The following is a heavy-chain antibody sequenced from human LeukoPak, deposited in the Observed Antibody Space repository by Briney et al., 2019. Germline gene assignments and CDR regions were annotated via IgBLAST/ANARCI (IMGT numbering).Heavy chain of an antibody. V-gene: IGHV3-30*03. CDR2: ISYDGSNK. Sequence: GGSLRLSCAASGFTFSSYSMNWVRQAPGKGLEWVAVISYDGSNKYYADSVKGRFTISRDNSKNTLYLQMNSLRAEDTAVYCCAGGDYWGQGTLVTVSS. J-gene: IGHJ4*02. CDR3: AGGDY. CDR1: GFTFSSYS. D-gene: IGHD3-16*01.